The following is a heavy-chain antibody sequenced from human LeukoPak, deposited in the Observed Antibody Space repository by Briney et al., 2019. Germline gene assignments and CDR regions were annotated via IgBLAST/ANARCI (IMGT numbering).Heavy chain of an antibody. CDR3: ARSNTNGYYPPTFQY. CDR2: INPNSGDT. Sequence: ASVKVSCKAAGYTFTNYYLHWVRQAPGQGLEWMGWINPNSGDTDFAQKFQGMVTMTRDTSISTAYMELSRLRSDDTAVFYCARSNTNGYYPPTFQYWGQGTLVAVSS. V-gene: IGHV1-2*02. J-gene: IGHJ4*02. CDR1: GYTFTNYY. D-gene: IGHD3-22*01.